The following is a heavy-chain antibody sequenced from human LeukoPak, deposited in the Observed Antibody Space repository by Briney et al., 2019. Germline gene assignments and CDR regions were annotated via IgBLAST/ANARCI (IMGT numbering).Heavy chain of an antibody. D-gene: IGHD2-15*01. CDR2: MNPNSGNT. CDR3: ARGTIGYFDA. V-gene: IGHV1-8*02. CDR1: GGTFSSYA. J-gene: IGHJ4*02. Sequence: GASVKVSCKASGGTFSSYAITWVRQAPGQGPEWMGWMNPNSGNTGYAQKFQGRVTMTRNTSISTAYMELCSLRSEDTAVYYCARGTIGYFDAWGQGTLVTVSS.